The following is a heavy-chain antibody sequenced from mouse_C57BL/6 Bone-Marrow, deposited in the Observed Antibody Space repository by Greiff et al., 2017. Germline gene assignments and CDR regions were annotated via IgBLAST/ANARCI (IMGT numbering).Heavy chain of an antibody. CDR3: ARPPFAY. CDR2: IYPGSGST. Sequence: QVQLKQPGAELVKPGASVKMSCKASGYTFTSYWITWVKQRPGQGLEWIGDIYPGSGSTNYNEKFKSKATLTVDTSSSTAYMQLRSLTSEDSAVYYCARPPFAYWGQGTLVTVTA. J-gene: IGHJ3*01. CDR1: GYTFTSYW. V-gene: IGHV1-55*01.